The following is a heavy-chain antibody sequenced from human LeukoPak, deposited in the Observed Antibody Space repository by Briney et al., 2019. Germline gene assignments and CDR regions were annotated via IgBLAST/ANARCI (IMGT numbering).Heavy chain of an antibody. V-gene: IGHV3-48*04. CDR3: ARDRGLSEDYYDSSGYYHYYFDY. D-gene: IGHD3-22*01. J-gene: IGHJ4*02. CDR2: ISSSGSTI. Sequence: GGSLRLSCAASGFTFSSYSMNWVRQAPGKGLEWVSYISSSGSTIYYADSVKGRFTISRDNAKNSLYLQMNSLRAEDTAVYYCARDRGLSEDYYDSSGYYHYYFDYWGQGTLVTVSS. CDR1: GFTFSSYS.